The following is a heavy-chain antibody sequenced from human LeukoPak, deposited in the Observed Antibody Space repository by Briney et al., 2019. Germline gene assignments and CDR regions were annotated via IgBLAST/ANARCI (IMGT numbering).Heavy chain of an antibody. V-gene: IGHV3-7*01. D-gene: IGHD3/OR15-3a*01. CDR3: AKFGLPYSIDL. CDR2: IRPDGSAV. Sequence: GGSLRLSCNASGFSIHQSSMSWVRQAPVKGLEWVASIRPDGSAVFYVDSVKGRFTFSRDNAKNSLDLQMNSLRAEDTALYYCAKFGLPYSIDLWGQGTMVTVSS. J-gene: IGHJ3*01. CDR1: GFSIHQSS.